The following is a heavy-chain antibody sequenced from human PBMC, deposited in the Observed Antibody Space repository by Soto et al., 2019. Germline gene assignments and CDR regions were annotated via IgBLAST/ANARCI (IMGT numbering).Heavy chain of an antibody. Sequence: ASVKVSCKASGYTFTSYYMHWGRQAPGQGLEWMGIINPSGGSTSDAQKFQGRVTMTRDTTTSTVYMELSSLRSEDTAVYYCAREPSIGAAGRGGFDYWGQGTLVTVSS. V-gene: IGHV1-46*01. CDR3: AREPSIGAAGRGGFDY. J-gene: IGHJ4*02. CDR2: INPSGGST. D-gene: IGHD6-13*01. CDR1: GYTFTSYY.